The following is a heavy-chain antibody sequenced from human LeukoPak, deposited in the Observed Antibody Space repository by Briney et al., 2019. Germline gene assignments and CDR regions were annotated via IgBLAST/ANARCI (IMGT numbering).Heavy chain of an antibody. D-gene: IGHD5-18*01. Sequence: SETLSLTCTVSGGSISSSSYYWGWIRQPPGKGLEWIGEIYHSGSTNYNPSLKSRVTISVDKSKNQFSLKLSSVTAADTAVYYCARVWGIPSVTESVPQSFDYWGQGTLVTVSS. CDR2: IYHSGST. V-gene: IGHV4-39*07. CDR3: ARVWGIPSVTESVPQSFDY. J-gene: IGHJ4*02. CDR1: GGSISSSSYY.